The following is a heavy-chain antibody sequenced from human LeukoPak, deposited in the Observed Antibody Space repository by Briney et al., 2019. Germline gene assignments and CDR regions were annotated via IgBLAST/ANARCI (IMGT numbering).Heavy chain of an antibody. V-gene: IGHV1-46*01. Sequence: ASVKVSCKASGYTFTAYYMHGVRQAPGQGLEWMGIINPSGGSTSYAQKFQGRVTMTRDTSTSTVYMELSSLRSEDTAVYYCARGEYYYDSSGYPKDYWGQGTLVTVSS. D-gene: IGHD3-22*01. CDR2: INPSGGST. CDR3: ARGEYYYDSSGYPKDY. CDR1: GYTFTAYY. J-gene: IGHJ4*02.